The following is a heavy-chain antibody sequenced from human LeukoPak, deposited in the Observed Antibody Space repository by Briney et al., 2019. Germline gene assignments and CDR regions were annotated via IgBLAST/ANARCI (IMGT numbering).Heavy chain of an antibody. CDR1: GFTFDDYA. Sequence: PGGSLRLSCAASGFTFDDYAMYWVRQAPGKGLEWVSGISGSSTYIYYADSVKGRFTISRDNAKNSLYLQMNSLSAEDTAVYYCARVPPTSRAGYFFDYWGQGTLVTVSS. J-gene: IGHJ4*02. CDR3: ARVPPTSRAGYFFDY. V-gene: IGHV3-21*01. CDR2: ISGSSTYI.